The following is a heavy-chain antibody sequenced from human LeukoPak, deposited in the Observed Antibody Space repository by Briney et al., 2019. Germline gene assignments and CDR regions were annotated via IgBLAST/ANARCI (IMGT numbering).Heavy chain of an antibody. D-gene: IGHD3-22*01. V-gene: IGHV3-33*06. CDR1: GFTFINYG. CDR3: AKDSMIVEPFDY. Sequence: GGSLRLSCAASGFTFINYGMHWVRQAPGKGLEWVAVIWADGSKKYYADSVKGRFTISRDNSKNTLYLQMNSLRAEDTAVYYCAKDSMIVEPFDYWGQGTLVTVSS. J-gene: IGHJ4*02. CDR2: IWADGSKK.